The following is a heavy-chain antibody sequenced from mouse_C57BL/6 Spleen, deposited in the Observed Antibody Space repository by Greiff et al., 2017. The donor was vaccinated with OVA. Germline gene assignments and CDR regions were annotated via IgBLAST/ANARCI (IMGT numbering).Heavy chain of an antibody. V-gene: IGHV5-17*01. CDR3: ARDFTTVVAHYYAMDY. J-gene: IGHJ4*01. CDR2: ISSGSSTI. Sequence: EVMLVESGGGLVKPGGSLKLSCAASGFTFSDYGMHWVRQAPEKGLEWVAYISSGSSTIYYADTVKGRFTISRDNAKNTLFLQMTSLRSEDTAMYYCARDFTTVVAHYYAMDYWGQGTSVTVSS. CDR1: GFTFSDYG. D-gene: IGHD1-1*01.